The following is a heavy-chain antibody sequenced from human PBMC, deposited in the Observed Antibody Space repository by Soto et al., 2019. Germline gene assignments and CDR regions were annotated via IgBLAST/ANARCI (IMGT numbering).Heavy chain of an antibody. J-gene: IGHJ4*02. Sequence: ASVKVSCKASGYTSTSYAMHWVRQAPGQRLEWMGWTNAGNGNTKYSQKFQGRVTITRDTSASTAYMELSSLRSEGTAVYYCARVPTDYWGQGTLVTVSS. CDR3: ARVPTDY. CDR2: TNAGNGNT. CDR1: GYTSTSYA. V-gene: IGHV1-3*01.